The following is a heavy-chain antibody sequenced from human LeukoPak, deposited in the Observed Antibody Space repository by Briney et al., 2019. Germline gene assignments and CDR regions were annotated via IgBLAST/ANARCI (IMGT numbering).Heavy chain of an antibody. D-gene: IGHD4-17*01. Sequence: KVSCKASGGTFSSYAISWVRQAPGQGLEWMGRIIPILGIANYAQKFQGRVTITADKSTSTAYMELSSLRSEDTAVYYCARARGAVTTKGDAFDIWGQGTVVTVSS. CDR1: GGTFSSYA. CDR2: IIPILGIA. J-gene: IGHJ3*02. V-gene: IGHV1-69*04. CDR3: ARARGAVTTKGDAFDI.